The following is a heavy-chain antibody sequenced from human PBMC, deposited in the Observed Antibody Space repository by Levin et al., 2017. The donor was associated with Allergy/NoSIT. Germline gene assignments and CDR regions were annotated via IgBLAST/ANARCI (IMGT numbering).Heavy chain of an antibody. CDR3: AREKAGTAPDY. CDR1: GYTFTSYY. V-gene: IGHV1-46*01. CDR2: IRPGDSST. Sequence: ALVKVSCKASGYTFTSYYMQWVRQAPGQGLEWVGLIRPGDSSTVYAQKFQGRVTVTRDTSTSTVYMELSSLRSGDTALYYCAREKAGTAPDYWGQGTLVTVSS. D-gene: IGHD1-14*01. J-gene: IGHJ4*02.